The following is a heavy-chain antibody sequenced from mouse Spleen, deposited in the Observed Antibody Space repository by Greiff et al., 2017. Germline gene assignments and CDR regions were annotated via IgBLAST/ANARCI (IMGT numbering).Heavy chain of an antibody. CDR2: IRSKSNNYAT. D-gene: IGHD1-1*01. Sequence: EVNLVESGGGLVQPKGSLKLSCAASGFSFNTYAMNWVRQAPGKGLEWVARIRSKSNNYATYYADSVKDRFTISRDDSESMLYLQMNNLKTEDTAMYYCVRLWGYGSGYWYFDVWGAGTTVTVSS. J-gene: IGHJ1*01. V-gene: IGHV10-1*01. CDR3: VRLWGYGSGYWYFDV. CDR1: GFSFNTYA.